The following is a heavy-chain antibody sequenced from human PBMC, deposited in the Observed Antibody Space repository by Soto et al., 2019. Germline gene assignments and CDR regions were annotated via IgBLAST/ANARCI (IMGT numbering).Heavy chain of an antibody. D-gene: IGHD3-3*01. V-gene: IGHV3-7*03. CDR1: GFTFSSSW. CDR2: IKCDGSEK. Sequence: GGSLRLSCAASGFTFSSSWMHWVCQAPEKGLEWVADIKCDGSEKYYVDSVKGRLTISRDNAKNSLYLQVNSLRAEDMTVFLILPAATLRFLEWLNDYWGQGTLVTVSS. CDR3: LPAATLRFLEWLNDY. J-gene: IGHJ4*02.